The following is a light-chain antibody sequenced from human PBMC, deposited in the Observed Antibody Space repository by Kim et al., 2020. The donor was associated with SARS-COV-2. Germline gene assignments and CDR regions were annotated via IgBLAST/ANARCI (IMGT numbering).Light chain of an antibody. CDR2: GAS. V-gene: IGKV3-20*01. J-gene: IGKJ2*01. Sequence: PGERATPSCRASQSVASHYLAWYQQKPGQAPSLLISGASSRATGIPDRFSASGSGTDFTLTISRLEPEDFAVYYCQLYGSSPLYTFGQGTKLAI. CDR3: QLYGSSPLYT. CDR1: QSVASHY.